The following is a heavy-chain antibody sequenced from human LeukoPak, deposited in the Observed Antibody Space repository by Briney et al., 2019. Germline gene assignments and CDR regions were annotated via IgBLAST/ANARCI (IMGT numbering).Heavy chain of an antibody. CDR2: IHTSGST. D-gene: IGHD6-6*01. Sequence: SETLSLTCIVSGGSISSYYWSWIRQPPGGGLEWIGYIHTSGSTNYNPSLKSRVTISVDTSENQFSLKLSSVTAADTAVYFCARLTRLSTSPDRYYFDYWGQGTLVTVSS. CDR3: ARLTRLSTSPDRYYFDY. J-gene: IGHJ4*02. CDR1: GGSISSYY. V-gene: IGHV4-4*09.